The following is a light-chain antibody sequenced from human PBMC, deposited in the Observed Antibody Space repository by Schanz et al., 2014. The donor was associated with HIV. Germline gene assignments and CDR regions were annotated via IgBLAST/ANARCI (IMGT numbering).Light chain of an antibody. CDR3: SSSSTTTCV. J-gene: IGLJ7*01. CDR2: DVT. CDR1: SSDVGGYNY. Sequence: QSALTQPPSASGSPGQSVTISCTGTSSDVGGYNYVSWYQQHPGRAPQLMIYDVTYRPSGVSDRFSGSKSGNTASLTISGLQAEDEADYYCSSSSTTTCVFGGGTQLTVL. V-gene: IGLV2-14*03.